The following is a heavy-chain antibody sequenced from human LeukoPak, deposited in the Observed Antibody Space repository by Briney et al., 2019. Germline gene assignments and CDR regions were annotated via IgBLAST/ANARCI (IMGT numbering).Heavy chain of an antibody. CDR2: ISPDGTDT. D-gene: IGHD2-21*02. V-gene: IGHV3-74*01. CDR1: GFTFSNYR. CDR3: ARDLSVT. J-gene: IGHJ4*02. Sequence: GGSLRLSCAASGFTFSNYRMYWVRQGPGKGPVWVSRISPDGTDTGYADSAKGRFTISRDNAKNTLYLQMSSLRAEDTAVYYCARDLSVTWGQGTLVTVSS.